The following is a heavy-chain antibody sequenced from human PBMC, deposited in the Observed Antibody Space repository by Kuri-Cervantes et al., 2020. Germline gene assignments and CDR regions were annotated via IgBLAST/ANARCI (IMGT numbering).Heavy chain of an antibody. CDR3: ARAQNPGGWGDGRFDP. D-gene: IGHD6-19*01. Sequence: ASVKVSCKASGGTFSSYAISWVRQAPGQGLEWMGIINPSGGSTSYAQKFQGRVTMTTDTSTSTAYMELRSLRSDDTAVYYCARAQNPGGWGDGRFDPWGQGTLVTVSS. CDR1: GGTFSSYA. V-gene: IGHV1-46*01. J-gene: IGHJ5*02. CDR2: INPSGGST.